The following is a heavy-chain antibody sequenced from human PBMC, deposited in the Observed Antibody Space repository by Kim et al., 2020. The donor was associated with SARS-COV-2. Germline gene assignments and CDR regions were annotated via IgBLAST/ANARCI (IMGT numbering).Heavy chain of an antibody. CDR2: IYSGGST. D-gene: IGHD3-9*01. V-gene: IGHV3-53*01. CDR1: GFTVSSNY. Sequence: GGSLRLSCAASGFTVSSNYMSWVRQAPGKGLEWVSVIYSGGSTYYADSVKGRFTISRDNSKNTLYLQMNSLRAEDKAVYYCARTYYDILTGYYEGMDVWGQGTTVTVSS. CDR3: ARTYYDILTGYYEGMDV. J-gene: IGHJ6*02.